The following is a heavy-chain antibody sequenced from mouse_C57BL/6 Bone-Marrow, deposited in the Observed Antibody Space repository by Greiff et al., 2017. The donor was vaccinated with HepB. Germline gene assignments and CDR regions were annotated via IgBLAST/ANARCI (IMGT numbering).Heavy chain of an antibody. CDR1: GFNIKDDY. J-gene: IGHJ1*03. D-gene: IGHD1-1*01. Sequence: VQLKESGAELVRPGASVKLSCTASGFNIKDDYMHWVKQRPEQGLEWIGWIDPENGDTEYASKFQGKATITADTSSNTAYLQLSSLTSEDTAVYFCTSDYYGSSYGWYFDVWGTGTTVTVSS. CDR3: TSDYYGSSYGWYFDV. CDR2: IDPENGDT. V-gene: IGHV14-4*01.